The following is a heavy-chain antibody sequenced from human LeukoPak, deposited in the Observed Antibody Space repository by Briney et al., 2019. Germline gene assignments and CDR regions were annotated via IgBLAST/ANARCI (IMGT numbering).Heavy chain of an antibody. CDR1: GGSVSSGSYY. CDR3: ASSGTTQLFDY. CDR2: IYYSGST. Sequence: SETLSLTCTVTGGSVSSGSYYWSWIRQPPGKGLEWIGYIYYSGSTNYNPSLKSRVTISVDTSKNQFSLKLSSVTAADTAMYYCASSGTTQLFDYWGQGTLVTVSS. V-gene: IGHV4-61*01. D-gene: IGHD1-1*01. J-gene: IGHJ4*02.